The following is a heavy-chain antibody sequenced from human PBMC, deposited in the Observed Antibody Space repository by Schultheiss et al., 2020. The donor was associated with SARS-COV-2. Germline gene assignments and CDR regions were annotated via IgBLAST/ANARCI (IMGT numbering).Heavy chain of an antibody. CDR1: GYSISSGYY. Sequence: SQTLSLTCAVSGYSISSGYYWGWIRQPPGKGLEWIGEINHSGSTNYNPSLKSRVTISVETSKNQFYLKLSSVTAADTAVYYCVRVVRVRTGDYYYGMDVWGQGTTVTV. D-gene: IGHD3-10*01. CDR3: VRVVRVRTGDYYYGMDV. J-gene: IGHJ6*02. V-gene: IGHV4-38-2*01. CDR2: INHSGST.